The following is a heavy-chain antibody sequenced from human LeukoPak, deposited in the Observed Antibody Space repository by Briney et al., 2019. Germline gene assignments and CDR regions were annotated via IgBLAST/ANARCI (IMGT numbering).Heavy chain of an antibody. CDR2: IYPADSDT. Sequence: GESPKISCKGSGYSFTNHWIGWVRQMPGKGLEWMGIIYPADSDTRYSPSFQGQVTISADKSISTAYLQWNSLKASDTAMYYCARHVDYRDWFDPWGQGTLVTVSS. CDR3: ARHVDYRDWFDP. D-gene: IGHD4-11*01. J-gene: IGHJ5*02. V-gene: IGHV5-51*01. CDR1: GYSFTNHW.